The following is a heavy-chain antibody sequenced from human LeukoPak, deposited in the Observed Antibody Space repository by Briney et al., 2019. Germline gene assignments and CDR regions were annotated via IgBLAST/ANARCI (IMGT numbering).Heavy chain of an antibody. CDR3: TRDPIAARQSGSFAY. Sequence: YADSVKGRFTISRDNSKNTLYLQMNSLRADDTAVYYCTRDPIAARQSGSFAYWGQGTLVTVSS. J-gene: IGHJ4*02. V-gene: IGHV3-30*01. D-gene: IGHD6-6*01.